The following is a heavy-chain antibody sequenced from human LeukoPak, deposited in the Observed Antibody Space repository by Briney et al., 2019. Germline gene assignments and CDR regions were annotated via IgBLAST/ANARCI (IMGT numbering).Heavy chain of an antibody. V-gene: IGHV3-9*01. CDR1: GFTFDDYA. CDR3: ARERGSSSEFDYYYYYYMDV. CDR2: ISWNSGSI. Sequence: GGSLRLSCAASGFTFDDYAMHWVRQAPGKGLEWVSGISWNSGSIGYADSVKGRFTISRDNAKNSLYLQMNSLRAEDTAVYYCARERGSSSEFDYYYYYYMDVWGKGTTVTVSS. D-gene: IGHD6-6*01. J-gene: IGHJ6*03.